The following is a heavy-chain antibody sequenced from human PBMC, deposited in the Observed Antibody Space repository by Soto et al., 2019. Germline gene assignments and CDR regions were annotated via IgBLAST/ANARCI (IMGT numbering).Heavy chain of an antibody. V-gene: IGHV3-30-3*01. D-gene: IGHD1-26*01. Sequence: GWSLRLSCAASGFTLSSYAMHWVRQAPGKGLEWVAVISYDGSNKYYADSVKGRFTISRDNSKNTLYLQMNSLRAEDKAVYYCARVYSGTYGPVYYYYGMDVWGQGPTVTVS. CDR3: ARVYSGTYGPVYYYYGMDV. CDR1: GFTLSSYA. CDR2: ISYDGSNK. J-gene: IGHJ6*01.